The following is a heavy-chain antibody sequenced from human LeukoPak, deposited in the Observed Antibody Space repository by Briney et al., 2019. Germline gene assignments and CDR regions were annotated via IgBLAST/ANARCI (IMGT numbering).Heavy chain of an antibody. V-gene: IGHV3-48*01. J-gene: IGHJ5*02. Sequence: GGSLRLSCAASGFTFSSYSMNWVRQAPGKGLEWVSYISSSSSTIYYADSVKGRFTISRDNAKNSLYLQMNSLRAEDTAVYYCARVSGDWFDPWGRGTLVTVSS. D-gene: IGHD2-15*01. CDR1: GFTFSSYS. CDR3: ARVSGDWFDP. CDR2: ISSSSSTI.